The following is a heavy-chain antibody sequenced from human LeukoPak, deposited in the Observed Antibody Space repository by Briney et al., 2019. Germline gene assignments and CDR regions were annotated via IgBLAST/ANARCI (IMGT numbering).Heavy chain of an antibody. Sequence: GGSLRLSCAASGFPFSNYSMYWVRQAPGKGLEWVAFIWYDGSNQHYADSVKGRFTVSRDHSRNTVYLQMNSLRAEDTAVYYCARDGCSTTSCFDYWGQGTLVTVSS. V-gene: IGHV3-33*01. J-gene: IGHJ4*02. D-gene: IGHD2-2*01. CDR3: ARDGCSTTSCFDY. CDR2: IWYDGSNQ. CDR1: GFPFSNYS.